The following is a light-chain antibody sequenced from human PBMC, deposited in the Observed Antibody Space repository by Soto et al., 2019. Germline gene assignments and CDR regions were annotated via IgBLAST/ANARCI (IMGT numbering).Light chain of an antibody. CDR2: ATS. CDR3: QQYSSSPRGVT. J-gene: IGKJ4*01. Sequence: EIVLTQSPDTLSLSPGERATLSCRASQSVSTNYLARYQQKPGQAPRLLIGATSSRATGIPDRFSGSGSGTDFTLTITRLEPEDFAVYFCQQYSSSPRGVTFGGGTKVEIK. CDR1: QSVSTNY. V-gene: IGKV3-20*01.